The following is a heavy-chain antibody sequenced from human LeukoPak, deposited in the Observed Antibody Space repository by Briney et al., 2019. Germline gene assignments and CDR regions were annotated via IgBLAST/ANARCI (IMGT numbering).Heavy chain of an antibody. Sequence: SETLSLTCTVSGGSISSYFWSWIRQPPGKGLEWIGYIYYSGSTNYNPSLKSRVTISVDTSKNQFSLKLSSVTAADTAVYYCARVPIQLWRFFDYWGQGTLVTVSS. CDR1: GGSISSYF. J-gene: IGHJ4*02. CDR2: IYYSGST. D-gene: IGHD5-18*01. CDR3: ARVPIQLWRFFDY. V-gene: IGHV4-59*01.